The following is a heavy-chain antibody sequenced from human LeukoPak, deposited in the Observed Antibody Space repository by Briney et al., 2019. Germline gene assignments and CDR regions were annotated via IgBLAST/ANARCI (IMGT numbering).Heavy chain of an antibody. D-gene: IGHD3-22*01. V-gene: IGHV4-34*01. CDR1: GGSFSGYC. Sequence: SETLSLTCAVYGGSFSGYCWSWIRQPPGKGLEWIGEINHSGSTNYNPSLKSRVTISVDTSKNQFSLKLSSVTAADTAVYYCARGPEYGGRYYYDSSGYNQMGWFDPWGQGTLVTVSS. CDR2: INHSGST. J-gene: IGHJ5*02. CDR3: ARGPEYGGRYYYDSSGYNQMGWFDP.